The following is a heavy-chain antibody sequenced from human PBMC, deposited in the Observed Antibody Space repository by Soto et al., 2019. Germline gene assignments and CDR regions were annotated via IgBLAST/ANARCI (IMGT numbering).Heavy chain of an antibody. D-gene: IGHD3-22*01. CDR3: AADKYYYDSSGYCFDY. CDR1: GFTFTSSA. Sequence: QMQLVQSGPEVKKPGTSVKVSCKASGFTFTSSAVQWVRQARGQRLEWIGWIVVGSGNTNYAQKFQERVTITRDMSTSTAYMELSSLRSEDTAVYYCAADKYYYDSSGYCFDYWGQGTLVTVSS. V-gene: IGHV1-58*01. J-gene: IGHJ4*02. CDR2: IVVGSGNT.